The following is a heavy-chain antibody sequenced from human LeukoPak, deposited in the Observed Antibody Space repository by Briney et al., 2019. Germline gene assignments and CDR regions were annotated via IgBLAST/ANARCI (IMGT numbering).Heavy chain of an antibody. CDR2: INHSGST. J-gene: IGHJ4*02. D-gene: IGHD6-13*01. Sequence: AATLSLTCAGYGGSFSGYYWSWLRQPPGKGLERIGEINHSGSTNYNPSLKSRVTISVDTSKNQFSLKLSSVTAADTAVYYCARGVYSSSWAPFDYWGQGTLVTVSS. CDR1: GGSFSGYY. V-gene: IGHV4-34*01. CDR3: ARGVYSSSWAPFDY.